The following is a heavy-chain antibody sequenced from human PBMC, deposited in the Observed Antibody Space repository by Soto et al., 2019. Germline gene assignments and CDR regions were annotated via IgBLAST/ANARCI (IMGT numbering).Heavy chain of an antibody. CDR2: INHSGST. Sequence: SQTLSLNCAVYGGSFSGYYWSWVRQPPGKGLEWIGEINHSGSTNYNPSLKSRVTISVDTSKNQFSLKLSSVTAADTAVYYCARGYFLYTPDYWGQGTLVTVSS. CDR1: GGSFSGYY. D-gene: IGHD2-2*02. CDR3: ARGYFLYTPDY. V-gene: IGHV4-34*01. J-gene: IGHJ4*02.